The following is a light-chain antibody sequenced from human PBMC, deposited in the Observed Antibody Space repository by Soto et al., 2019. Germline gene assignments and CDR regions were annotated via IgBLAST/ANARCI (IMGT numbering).Light chain of an antibody. J-gene: IGLJ1*01. CDR3: SSYTSSSTVGV. CDR1: SGDVGRYTY. CDR2: EVS. Sequence: QSALTQPRSVSGSPGQSVAISCTGTSGDVGRYTYVSWYQQLPDKAPKVIISEVSKRPSGVSHRFSGSKSGNTASLTISGLQAEDEADYYCSSYTSSSTVGVFGTGTKVTVL. V-gene: IGLV2-14*01.